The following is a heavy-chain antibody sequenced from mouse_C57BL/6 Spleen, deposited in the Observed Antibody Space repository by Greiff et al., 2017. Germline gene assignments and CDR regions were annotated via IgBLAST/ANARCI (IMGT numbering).Heavy chain of an antibody. CDR1: GYTFTSYW. D-gene: IGHD1-1*01. CDR3: ARGKLLLGY. CDR2: IYPSDSET. J-gene: IGHJ2*01. Sequence: QVQLQQPGAELVRPGSSVKLSCKASGYTFTSYWMDWVKQRPGQGLEWIGNIYPSDSETHYNQKFKDKATLTVDKSSSTAYMQLSSLTSEDSAVYYCARGKLLLGYWGQGTTLSVSS. V-gene: IGHV1-61*01.